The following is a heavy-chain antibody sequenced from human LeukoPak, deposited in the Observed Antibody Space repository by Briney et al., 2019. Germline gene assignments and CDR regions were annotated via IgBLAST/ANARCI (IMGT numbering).Heavy chain of an antibody. CDR3: VKDLSYESSGSFFDY. V-gene: IGHV3-43*01. D-gene: IGHD3-22*01. CDR2: ISWDGTT. CDR1: GFTFEDYT. J-gene: IGHJ4*02. Sequence: PGGSLRLSCAASGFTFEDYTMHWVRQATGKTLEWVSLISWDGTTYYADSVKGRFTISRDNSKDSLYLQMDTLRSEDTAFYYCVKDLSYESSGSFFDYWGRGTLVTVS.